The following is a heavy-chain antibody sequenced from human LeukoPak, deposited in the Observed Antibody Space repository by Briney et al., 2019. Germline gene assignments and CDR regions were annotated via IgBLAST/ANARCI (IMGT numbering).Heavy chain of an antibody. CDR3: ARGHSGSYYVNWFDP. V-gene: IGHV3-21*01. J-gene: IGHJ5*02. Sequence: GGSLRLSCAASGLSFNRYTMNWVRQAPGKGLEWVSSISGSTVYIYYADSVKGRFTISRDNAKNSVYLEMNSLRAEDTAVYYCARGHSGSYYVNWFDPWGQGTLVTVSS. D-gene: IGHD3-10*01. CDR2: ISGSTVYI. CDR1: GLSFNRYT.